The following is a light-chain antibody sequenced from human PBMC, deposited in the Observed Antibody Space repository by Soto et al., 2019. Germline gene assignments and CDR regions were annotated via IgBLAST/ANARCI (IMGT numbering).Light chain of an antibody. J-gene: IGLJ2*01. CDR1: NSDVGGYNY. V-gene: IGLV2-14*01. CDR3: SSYTSSSTVV. CDR2: DVS. Sequence: QSALTQPASVSGSPGQSITISCTGTNSDVGGYNYVSWYQQHPGKAPKLMIFDVSNRPSEVSNRFSGSRSGNTASLTISGLQAADEADYYCSSYTSSSTVVFGGGTKLTVL.